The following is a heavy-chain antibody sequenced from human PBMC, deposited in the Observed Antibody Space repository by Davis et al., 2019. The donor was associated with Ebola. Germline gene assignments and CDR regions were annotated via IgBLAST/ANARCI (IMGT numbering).Heavy chain of an antibody. V-gene: IGHV3-23*01. J-gene: IGHJ4*02. Sequence: GGSLRLSCAASGFTFDDYGMSWVRQAPGKGLEWVSGISSSGGSTYYADSVKGRFTISRDNSKNTLYLQMNSLRAEDTAVYYCARVRWTSGYYFDYWGQGTLVTVSS. CDR2: ISSSGGST. CDR3: ARVRWTSGYYFDY. CDR1: GFTFDDYG. D-gene: IGHD3-22*01.